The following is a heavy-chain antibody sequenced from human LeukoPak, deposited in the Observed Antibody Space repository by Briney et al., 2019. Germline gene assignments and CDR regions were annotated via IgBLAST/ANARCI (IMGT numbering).Heavy chain of an antibody. J-gene: IGHJ4*02. CDR2: IYPGDSDT. CDR3: ARSPRGDGYNSFLDY. V-gene: IGHV5-51*01. CDR1: GYSFTSYW. D-gene: IGHD5-24*01. Sequence: GESLKISCKGSGYSFTSYWIGWVRQMPGKGLEGMGIIYPGDSDTRYSPSFQGQVTISADKSISTAYLQWSSLKASDTAMYYCARSPRGDGYNSFLDYWGQGTLVTVSS.